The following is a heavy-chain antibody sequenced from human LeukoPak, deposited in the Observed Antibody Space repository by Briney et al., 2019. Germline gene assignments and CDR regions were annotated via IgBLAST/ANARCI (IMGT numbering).Heavy chain of an antibody. CDR2: INHSGST. V-gene: IGHV4-34*01. D-gene: IGHD3-10*01. CDR1: GGSFSGYY. CDR3: ARGGDMVRGVIPLDY. Sequence: PSETLPLTCAVCGGSFSGYYWSWIRQPPGKGLEWIGEINHSGSTNYNPSLKSRVTISVDTSKNQFSLKLSSVTAADTAVYYCARGGDMVRGVIPLDYWGKGTMVTVSS. J-gene: IGHJ4*02.